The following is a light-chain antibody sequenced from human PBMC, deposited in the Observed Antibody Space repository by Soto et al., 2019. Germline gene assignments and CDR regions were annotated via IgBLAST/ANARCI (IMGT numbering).Light chain of an antibody. Sequence: QSALTQPASVSGSPGQSIIISCTGTSSDVGSYNYVSWYQHHPGKAPKFMIYDVSNRPSGVSNRFSGSKSGNTASQTISGLQAEDEAYYYCSSYTTSGTLVFGSGTKLTVL. V-gene: IGLV2-14*03. CDR2: DVS. CDR3: SSYTTSGTLV. CDR1: SSDVGSYNY. J-gene: IGLJ1*01.